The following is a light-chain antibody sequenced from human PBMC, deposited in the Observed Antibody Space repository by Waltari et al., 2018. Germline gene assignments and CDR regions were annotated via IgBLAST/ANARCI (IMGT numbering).Light chain of an antibody. V-gene: IGKV1-17*03. CDR1: QGISNY. J-gene: IGKJ1*01. Sequence: DIQMTQSPSAMSASVGDRVTITCRASQGISNYLAWFQQNPGQVPKRLIYGATSLQSGVPSRFSGSGSGTEFTLTISSLQPEDFATYYCLQHNNYPRTFGQGTKVEIK. CDR2: GAT. CDR3: LQHNNYPRT.